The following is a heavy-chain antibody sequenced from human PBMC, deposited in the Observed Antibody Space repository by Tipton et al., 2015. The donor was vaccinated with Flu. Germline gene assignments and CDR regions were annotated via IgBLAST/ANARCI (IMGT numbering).Heavy chain of an antibody. D-gene: IGHD3-22*01. CDR1: GDSISSDYY. CDR3: ARQGSSGYYEFDY. Sequence: TLSLTCAVSGDSISSDYYWGWIRQFPGKGLEWIGSIYHTGTAYYNSSLKSRVTFSVDTSKNQFSLKLTSVTAADTAVYYCARQGSSGYYEFDYWGQGTLVTVSS. V-gene: IGHV4-38-2*01. CDR2: IYHTGTA. J-gene: IGHJ4*02.